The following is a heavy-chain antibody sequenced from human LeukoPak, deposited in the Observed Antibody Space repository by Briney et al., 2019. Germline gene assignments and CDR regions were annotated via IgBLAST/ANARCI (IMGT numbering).Heavy chain of an antibody. CDR2: IYFTGIT. CDR3: ARSSGAFDY. CDR1: GDSISSSY. V-gene: IGHV4-59*01. Sequence: SETLSLTCTVSGDSISSSYWSWIRQPPGKGLEWIGYIYFTGITNYNPSLRSRVTMSLDTSKNQFSLKLNSVTAADTAVYYCARSSGAFDYWGQGALVTVSS. J-gene: IGHJ4*02.